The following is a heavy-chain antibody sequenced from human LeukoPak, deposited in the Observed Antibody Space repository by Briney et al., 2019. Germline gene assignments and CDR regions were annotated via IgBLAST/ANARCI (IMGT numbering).Heavy chain of an antibody. Sequence: SETLPLTCSVSGDSISNYYWNWIRQSPGKGLEWIGHIFVGGSTNHNPSLKSRVTISVDTSRNQFFLNLASVTAADTAVYCARGHSRRRYTNSWKWGNWFGPWGQGILVSVSS. D-gene: IGHD6-13*01. CDR3: ARGHSRRRYTNSWKWGNWFGP. V-gene: IGHV4-59*01. CDR1: GDSISNYY. CDR2: IFVGGST. J-gene: IGHJ5*02.